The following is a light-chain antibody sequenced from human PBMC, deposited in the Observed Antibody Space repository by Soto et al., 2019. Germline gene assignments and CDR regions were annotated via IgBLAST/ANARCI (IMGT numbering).Light chain of an antibody. CDR2: AAS. Sequence: DIQMTQSPSSLSASVGDRVTITCRASQSISSYLNWYQQKPGKAPKLLIYAASSLQGGVPSRFRGSGSGTDFTLTISSLQREDCAIYCCQQSSSTVLTFGGGTKVEIK. J-gene: IGKJ4*01. CDR3: QQSSSTVLT. CDR1: QSISSY. V-gene: IGKV1-39*01.